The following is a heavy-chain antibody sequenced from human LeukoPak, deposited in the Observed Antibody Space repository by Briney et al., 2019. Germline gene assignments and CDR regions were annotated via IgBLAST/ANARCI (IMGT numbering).Heavy chain of an antibody. CDR2: IYSGGTT. Sequence: GGSLRLSCAASGFTVSSNYVIWVRQAPGKGLEWVSVIYSGGTTYYADSVQGRFTISRDNSKNTVYLQMNSLRAEDTAVYYCARGTIQLWWDYWGQGTLVTVSS. D-gene: IGHD5-18*01. V-gene: IGHV3-53*01. CDR1: GFTVSSNY. J-gene: IGHJ4*02. CDR3: ARGTIQLWWDY.